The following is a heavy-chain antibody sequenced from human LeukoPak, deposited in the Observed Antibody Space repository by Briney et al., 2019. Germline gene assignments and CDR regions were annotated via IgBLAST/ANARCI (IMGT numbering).Heavy chain of an antibody. Sequence: RXSCAASGFTFSSYSMNWVRQAPGKGLEWVSYISSSSSTIYYADSVKGRFTISRDNAKNSLYLQMNSLRAEDTAVYYCARVGSYGDYGFDYWGQGTLVTASS. J-gene: IGHJ4*02. CDR2: ISSSSSTI. CDR1: GFTFSSYS. D-gene: IGHD4-17*01. V-gene: IGHV3-48*01. CDR3: ARVGSYGDYGFDY.